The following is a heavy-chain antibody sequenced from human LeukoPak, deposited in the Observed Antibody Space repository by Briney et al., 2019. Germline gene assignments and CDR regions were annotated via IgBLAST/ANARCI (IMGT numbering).Heavy chain of an antibody. CDR1: GGSISNYY. D-gene: IGHD1-26*01. V-gene: IGHV4-4*07. CDR2: IYTSGST. Sequence: SETLSLTCTVSGGSISNYYWSWIRQPAGKGLEFIGRIYTSGSTDYNPSIKSRVTMSVDTSKNQFSLKLTSVTAADTAVYYCARGLGAATSEAFDIWGQGSMVTVSS. J-gene: IGHJ3*02. CDR3: ARGLGAATSEAFDI.